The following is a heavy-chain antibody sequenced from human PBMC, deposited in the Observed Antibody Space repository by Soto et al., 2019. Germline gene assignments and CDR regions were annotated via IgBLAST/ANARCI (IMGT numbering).Heavy chain of an antibody. Sequence: EVQLLESGGGLVQPGGSLRLSCAASGFTFSSYAMSWVRQAPGKGLEWVSAISGSGGSTYYADSVKGRFTISRDNSKNTLYMEMNSLRAEDTAVYYCANTGNREMTFGGVIVISPQTPDAFDICGQGTMVTVSS. CDR2: ISGSGGST. CDR1: GFTFSSYA. J-gene: IGHJ3*02. CDR3: ANTGNREMTFGGVIVISPQTPDAFDI. D-gene: IGHD3-16*02. V-gene: IGHV3-23*01.